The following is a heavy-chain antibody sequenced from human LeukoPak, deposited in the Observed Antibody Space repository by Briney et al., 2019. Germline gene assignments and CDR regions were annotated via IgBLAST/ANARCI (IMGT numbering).Heavy chain of an antibody. CDR1: GFTFSSYG. Sequence: PGGSLRLSCAASGFTFSSYGMSWVRQAPGKGLEWVAVISYDGSNKYYADSVKGRFTISRDKSKNTLYLQMNSLRGEDTAVYYCARSAAAGRIVATFDYWGQGTLVTVSS. CDR3: ARSAAAGRIVATFDY. V-gene: IGHV3-30*03. CDR2: ISYDGSNK. D-gene: IGHD5-12*01. J-gene: IGHJ4*02.